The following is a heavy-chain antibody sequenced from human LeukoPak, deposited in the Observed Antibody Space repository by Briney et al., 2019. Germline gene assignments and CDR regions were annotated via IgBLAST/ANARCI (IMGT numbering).Heavy chain of an antibody. CDR1: GFSFTSHA. V-gene: IGHV3-23*01. D-gene: IGHD3-10*01. J-gene: IGHJ1*01. CDR3: AKVTWFGEPG. Sequence: GRSLTLPCGAAGFSFTSHALTWVRQAPGKGLEWVSSISPSGDTYYADSVKGRFTSSRDSSTSTLYLQMNSPRVEDTAVYYCAKVTWFGEPGWGHASLLTLSS. CDR2: ISPSGDT.